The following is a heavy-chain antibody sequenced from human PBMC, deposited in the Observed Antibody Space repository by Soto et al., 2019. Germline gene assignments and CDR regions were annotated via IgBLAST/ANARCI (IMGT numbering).Heavy chain of an antibody. D-gene: IGHD3-22*01. V-gene: IGHV3-23*01. J-gene: IGHJ5*02. CDR2: ISGSGGST. CDR3: AKGTYYYDSSGYYSGTNWFDP. CDR1: GLTCISYA. Sequence: VGSLRHSSAASGLTCISYAMSWVRQATGKGLEWVSAISGSGGSTYYADSVKGRFTISRDNSKNTLYLQMNSLRAEDTAVYYCAKGTYYYDSSGYYSGTNWFDPWGQGTLVTVSS.